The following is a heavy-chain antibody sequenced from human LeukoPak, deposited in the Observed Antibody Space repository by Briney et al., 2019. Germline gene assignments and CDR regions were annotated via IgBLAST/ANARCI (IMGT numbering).Heavy chain of an antibody. V-gene: IGHV3-23*01. J-gene: IGHJ4*02. CDR3: ARVHADYYDY. CDR1: GFIFSSYS. Sequence: GGSLRLSCAASGFIFSSYSMNWVRQAPGKGLEWVSAISGSGGYTYYADSVKGRFTISRDNSKNTLYLQMNSLRAEDTAVYYCARVHADYYDYWGQGTLVTVSS. CDR2: ISGSGGYT. D-gene: IGHD2-8*01.